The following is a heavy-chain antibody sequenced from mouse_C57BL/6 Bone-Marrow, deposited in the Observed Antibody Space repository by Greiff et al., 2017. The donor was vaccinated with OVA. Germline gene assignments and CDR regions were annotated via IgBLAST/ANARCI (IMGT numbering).Heavy chain of an antibody. D-gene: IGHD3-2*02. CDR1: GYTFTNYW. V-gene: IGHV1-63*01. CDR3: ARQLRKNYYAMDY. CDR2: IYPGGGYT. Sequence: VQLQQSGAELVRPGTSVKMSCKASGYTFTNYWIGWAKQRPGQGLEWIGDIYPGGGYTNYNEKFKGKATLTADKSSSTAYMQFSSLTSEDSAIYYCARQLRKNYYAMDYWGQGTSVTVSS. J-gene: IGHJ4*01.